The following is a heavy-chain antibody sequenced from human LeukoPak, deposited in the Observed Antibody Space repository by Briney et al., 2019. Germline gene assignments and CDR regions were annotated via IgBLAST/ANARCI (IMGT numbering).Heavy chain of an antibody. CDR2: IYPGDSDT. CDR3: ARPYYYDSSGYYSFFDY. J-gene: IGHJ4*02. D-gene: IGHD3-22*01. CDR1: AYSFTSYW. V-gene: IGHV5-51*01. Sequence: GESLKISCKGSAYSFTSYWIGWVRQMPGKGLEWMGIIYPGDSDTRYSPSFQGQVTISADKSISTAYLQWSSLKASDTAMYYCARPYYYDSSGYYSFFDYWGQGTLVTVSS.